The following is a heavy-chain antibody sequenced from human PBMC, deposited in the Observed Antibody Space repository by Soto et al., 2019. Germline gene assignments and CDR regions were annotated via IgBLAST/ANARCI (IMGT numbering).Heavy chain of an antibody. V-gene: IGHV4-30-4*01. Sequence: SETLSLTCTVSGGSISSGDYYWSWIRQPPGKGLEWIGYIYYSGSTYYNPSLKSRVTISVDTSKNQFSLKLSSVTAADTAVYYCARLDYTYYYYGMDVWGQGTTVTVSS. CDR3: ARLDYTYYYYGMDV. D-gene: IGHD4-4*01. CDR2: IYYSGST. J-gene: IGHJ6*02. CDR1: GGSISSGDYY.